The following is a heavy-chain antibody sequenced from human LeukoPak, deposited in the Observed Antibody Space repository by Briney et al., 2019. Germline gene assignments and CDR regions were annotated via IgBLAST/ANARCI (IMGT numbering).Heavy chain of an antibody. J-gene: IGHJ5*02. V-gene: IGHV3-74*03. CDR2: INSDGYST. CDR1: GFTFSSYW. D-gene: IGHD3-22*01. Sequence: GGSLRLSCAASGFTFSSYWMHWVRRGPGKGLVWVSRINSDGYSTTDADSVKGRFTISRDNAKNTLYLEMNSLRAEDTAVYYCTRGVSVSWFDPWGQGTLVTVSS. CDR3: TRGVSVSWFDP.